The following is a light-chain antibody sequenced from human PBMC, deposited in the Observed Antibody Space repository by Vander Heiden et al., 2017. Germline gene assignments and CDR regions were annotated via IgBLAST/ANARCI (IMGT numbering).Light chain of an antibody. CDR2: AAS. CDR1: QSISSY. V-gene: IGKV1-39*01. CDR3: QQSYSTPFT. Sequence: IQMTQSPSSLSASVGDRVTITCRASQSISSYLNWYQQTPGKAPKLLIYAASSLQSGVPSRFSGSGSGTDFTLTISSLQPEDFATYYCQQSYSTPFTFGQGTKLEIK. J-gene: IGKJ2*01.